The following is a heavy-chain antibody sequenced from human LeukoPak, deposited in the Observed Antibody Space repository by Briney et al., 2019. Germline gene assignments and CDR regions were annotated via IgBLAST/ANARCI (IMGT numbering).Heavy chain of an antibody. V-gene: IGHV4-34*01. CDR1: GGSFSGDY. CDR2: INHSGST. CDR3: ARGLQYYGSGSYYPFDY. D-gene: IGHD3-10*01. J-gene: IGHJ4*02. Sequence: SETLSLTCAVYGGSFSGDYWSWIRQPPGKGLEWIGEINHSGSTNYNPSLKSRVTISVDTSKNQFSLKLSSVTAADTAVYYCARGLQYYGSGSYYPFDYWGQGTLVTVSS.